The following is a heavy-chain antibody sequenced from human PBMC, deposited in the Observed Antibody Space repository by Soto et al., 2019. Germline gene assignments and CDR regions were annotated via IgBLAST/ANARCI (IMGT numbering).Heavy chain of an antibody. CDR3: ARDRYSYYDFWSGSLPYYYSGMDV. CDR2: INAGNGNT. Sequence: ASVQVSCKASGYTFTSYAMQWVRQAPGQRLEWMGWINAGNGNTKYSQKFQGRVTITSDTSASTDYMELSSLRSEDTAVYYCARDRYSYYDFWSGSLPYYYSGMDVWGQGPTATGSS. V-gene: IGHV1-3*01. CDR1: GYTFTSYA. D-gene: IGHD3-3*01. J-gene: IGHJ6*02.